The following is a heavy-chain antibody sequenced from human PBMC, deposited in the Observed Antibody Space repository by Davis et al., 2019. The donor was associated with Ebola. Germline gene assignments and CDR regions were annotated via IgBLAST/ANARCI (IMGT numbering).Heavy chain of an antibody. V-gene: IGHV4-59*08. CDR2: IYYSGST. Sequence: PSETLSLTCTVSGGSMSNSYWSWIRQPPGKGLEWIGYIYYSGSTNYNPSLKSRVTISVDTSKNQFSLKLSSVTAADTAVYYCARQTTPMGAVDYWGQGTLVTVSS. D-gene: IGHD1-14*01. CDR1: GGSMSNSY. CDR3: ARQTTPMGAVDY. J-gene: IGHJ4*02.